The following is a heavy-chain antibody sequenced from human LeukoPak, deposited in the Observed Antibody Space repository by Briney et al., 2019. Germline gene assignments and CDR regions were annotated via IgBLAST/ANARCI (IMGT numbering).Heavy chain of an antibody. V-gene: IGHV4-39*01. D-gene: IGHD5-24*01. CDR2: IFYSGRT. J-gene: IGHJ4*02. CDR1: GGSISGSNYY. CDR3: AGREEEDGYNAKTLDY. Sequence: SETLSLTCIVSGGSISGSNYYWGWIRQPPGMGLEWIGSIFYSGRTYFNPSLKSRVTISVDTSKNQFSLRLSSVSAADTAVYYCAGREEEDGYNAKTLDYLGEGALVTVST.